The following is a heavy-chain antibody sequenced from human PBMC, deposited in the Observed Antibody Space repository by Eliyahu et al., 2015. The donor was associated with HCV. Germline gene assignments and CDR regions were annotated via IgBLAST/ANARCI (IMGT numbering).Heavy chain of an antibody. D-gene: IGHD3-10*01. J-gene: IGHJ4*02. Sequence: QVTLKESGPVLVKPTETLTLTCTVSGFSLSNARLSVSWIRQPPGKALEWLAHISSTDXKSYSTSLRSRLTISKDTSKSQVVLTMTNMDPLDTATYYCARKYGSRAGWLDYWGQGTLVTVSS. CDR1: GFSLSNARLS. V-gene: IGHV2-26*01. CDR3: ARKYGSRAGWLDY. CDR2: ISSTDXK.